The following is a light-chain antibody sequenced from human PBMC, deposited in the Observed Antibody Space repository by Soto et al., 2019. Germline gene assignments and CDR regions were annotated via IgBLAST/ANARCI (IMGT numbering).Light chain of an antibody. CDR2: EVT. V-gene: IGLV2-14*01. Sequence: QSVLTQPASVSGSPGQSITISCTGTSSDVGGYNYVSWYQLHPGKAPKLIIYEVTNRPSGVSNRFSGSKSGNTASLTVSGLQAEDEADYYCSSYTTTSTVVFGGGTQLTVL. CDR3: SSYTTTSTVV. J-gene: IGLJ2*01. CDR1: SSDVGGYNY.